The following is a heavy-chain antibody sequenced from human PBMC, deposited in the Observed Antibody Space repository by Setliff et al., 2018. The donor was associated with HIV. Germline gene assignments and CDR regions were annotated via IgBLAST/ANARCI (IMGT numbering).Heavy chain of an antibody. CDR3: ARSRIVGVTGYWYYTDV. V-gene: IGHV1-58*02. D-gene: IGHD1-26*01. CDR1: GFTFISSA. Sequence: SVKVSCKASGFTFISSAMQWVRQARGRRLEWIGWIVVGSGNTNYAQKFQERVTITRDMSTRTTYMELSNLRSEDTALYYCARSRIVGVTGYWYYTDVWGNGTTVTVSS. CDR2: IVVGSGNT. J-gene: IGHJ6*03.